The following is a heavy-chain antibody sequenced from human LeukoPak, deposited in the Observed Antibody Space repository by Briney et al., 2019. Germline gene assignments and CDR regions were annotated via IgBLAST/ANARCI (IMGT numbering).Heavy chain of an antibody. CDR2: INPNSGGT. V-gene: IGHV1-2*04. CDR1: GYTFTGYY. CDR3: ARAYYYDSSGYSHFDY. D-gene: IGHD3-22*01. J-gene: IGHJ4*02. Sequence: ASVKVSCKASGYTFTGYYMHWVRQAPGQGLEWMGWINPNSGGTNYAQKFQGWVTMTRDTSISTAYMELSRLRSDDTAVYYCARAYYYDSSGYSHFDYWGQGTLVTVSS.